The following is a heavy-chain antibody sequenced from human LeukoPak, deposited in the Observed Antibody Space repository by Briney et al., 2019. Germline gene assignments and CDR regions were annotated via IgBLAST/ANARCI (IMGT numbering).Heavy chain of an antibody. J-gene: IGHJ5*02. V-gene: IGHV3-30-3*01. CDR1: GFTFSSYA. CDR3: ARGDYDSSGYDWFDP. Sequence: GRSLRLSCAASGFTFSSYAMHWVRQSPGKGLEWVSVISYDGSNEYYADSVKGRFTISRDNSKNTLYLQMNSLRAEDTAVYYCARGDYDSSGYDWFDPWGQGTLVTVSS. D-gene: IGHD3-22*01. CDR2: ISYDGSNE.